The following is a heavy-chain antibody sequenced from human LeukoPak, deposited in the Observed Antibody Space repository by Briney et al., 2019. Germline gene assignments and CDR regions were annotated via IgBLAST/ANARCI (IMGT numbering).Heavy chain of an antibody. CDR3: ARDGDGAAAGIYTY. CDR2: ILYDGNNE. D-gene: IGHD6-13*01. Sequence: PGGSLRLSCATSGFTFSGFTMHWVRQAPGKGLEWVAIILYDGNNEFYADSVKGRFTISRDNSKETLYLQMNTLTTEDTAVYYCARDGDGAAAGIYTYWGQGTLVIVSS. V-gene: IGHV3-30-3*01. CDR1: GFTFSGFT. J-gene: IGHJ4*02.